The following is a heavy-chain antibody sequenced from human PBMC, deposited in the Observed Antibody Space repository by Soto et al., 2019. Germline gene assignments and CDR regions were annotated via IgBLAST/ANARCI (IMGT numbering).Heavy chain of an antibody. CDR3: ARDYDTSRGDWAYYGIDV. CDR2: IYYDGTT. Sequence: EVQLVESGGGLVQPGGSLRISCEASGLTVSTNYMSWVRQAPGKGLEWVSIIYYDGTTYYADSVKGRFTISRDDSENTLYLQMHSLRAEDTAVYYCARDYDTSRGDWAYYGIDVWGQGTTVTVSS. D-gene: IGHD3-3*01. J-gene: IGHJ6*02. CDR1: GLTVSTNY. V-gene: IGHV3-66*01.